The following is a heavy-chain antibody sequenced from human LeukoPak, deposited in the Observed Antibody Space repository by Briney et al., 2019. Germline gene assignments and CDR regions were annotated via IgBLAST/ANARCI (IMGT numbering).Heavy chain of an antibody. D-gene: IGHD2-2*01. CDR1: GFTFSSYN. CDR3: AKDICSSTGCNEFDY. CDR2: IYSGGST. Sequence: GGSLRLSCAASGFTFSSYNMNWVRQAPGKGLEWVSIIYSGGSTYYADSVKGRFTISRDNSKNTLYLQMNSLRAEDTAVYYCAKDICSSTGCNEFDYWGQGTLVTVSS. J-gene: IGHJ4*02. V-gene: IGHV3-53*01.